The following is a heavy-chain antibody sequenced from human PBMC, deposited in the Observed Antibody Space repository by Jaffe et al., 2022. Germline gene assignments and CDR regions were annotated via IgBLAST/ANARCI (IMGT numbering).Heavy chain of an antibody. CDR1: GGSISSSSYY. D-gene: IGHD2-21*02. V-gene: IGHV4-39*01. CDR2: IYYSGST. Sequence: QLQLQESGPGLVKPSETLSLTCTVSGGSISSSSYYWGWIRQPPGKGLEWIGSIYYSGSTYYNPSLKSRVTISVDTSKNQFSLKLSSVTAADTAVYYCASDLIIEDYYYYYMDVWGKGTTVTVSS. CDR3: ASDLIIEDYYYYYMDV. J-gene: IGHJ6*03.